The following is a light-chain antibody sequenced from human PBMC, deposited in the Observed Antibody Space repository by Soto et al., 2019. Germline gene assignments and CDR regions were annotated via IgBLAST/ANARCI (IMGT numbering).Light chain of an antibody. V-gene: IGKV3-20*01. CDR2: GAS. CDR1: QSVSSSY. J-gene: IGKJ3*01. Sequence: EIVLTQSPGTLPLSPGERATLSCRASQSVSSSYLAWYQQKPGQAPRLLIYGASSRATGIPDRFSGSGSGTDFTLTISKLDPEDFAVYYCQHYGSSLFTFGPGTKVDIK. CDR3: QHYGSSLFT.